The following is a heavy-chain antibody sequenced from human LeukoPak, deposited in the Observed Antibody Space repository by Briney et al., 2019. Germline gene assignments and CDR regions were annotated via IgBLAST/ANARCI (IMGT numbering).Heavy chain of an antibody. CDR1: GGSISSYY. CDR3: ARDLQETYYDFWSGYNYYYYYMDV. J-gene: IGHJ6*03. V-gene: IGHV4-59*01. Sequence: SETLSLTCTVSGGSISSYYWSWIRQPPGKGLEWIGYIYYSGSTNYNPSLTSRVTISVDTSKNQFSLKLSSVTAADTAVYYCARDLQETYYDFWSGYNYYYYYMDVWGKGTTVTVSS. CDR2: IYYSGST. D-gene: IGHD3-3*01.